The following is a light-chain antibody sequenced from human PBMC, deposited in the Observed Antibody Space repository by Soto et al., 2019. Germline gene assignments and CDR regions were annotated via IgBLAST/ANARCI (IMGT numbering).Light chain of an antibody. CDR1: QVIYTW. V-gene: IGKV1-12*01. CDR2: AAS. Sequence: DIQMTQSPSSVSASVGDRVTITCRASQVIYTWLAWYQQKPGEAPKLLIYAASTLQSGVPSRFSGSGSGTDFTLTISSLQPEDFATYYCQQTNSFLPYTFGQGTKLEIK. CDR3: QQTNSFLPYT. J-gene: IGKJ2*01.